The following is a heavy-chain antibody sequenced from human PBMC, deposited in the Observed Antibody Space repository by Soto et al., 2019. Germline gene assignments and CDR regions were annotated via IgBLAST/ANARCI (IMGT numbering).Heavy chain of an antibody. CDR3: ARRDDFWRGDAFDI. Sequence: QLQLQESGPGLVKPSETLSLTCTVSGGSISSSSYYWGWIRQPPGKGLEWIGSIYYSGSTYYNPSLKCRVPISVDTSKNRFSLKLSSVTAADTAVYYCARRDDFWRGDAFDIWGQGTMVTVSS. CDR2: IYYSGST. CDR1: GGSISSSSYY. J-gene: IGHJ3*02. D-gene: IGHD3-3*01. V-gene: IGHV4-39*01.